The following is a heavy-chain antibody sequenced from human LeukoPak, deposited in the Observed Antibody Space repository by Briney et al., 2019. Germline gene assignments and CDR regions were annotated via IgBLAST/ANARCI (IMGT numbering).Heavy chain of an antibody. Sequence: PGGSLRLSCAASGFTFTNYVLSWVRQAPGKGLEWVSSISGGGGSTYYADSVKGRFTISRDNSKNTLYLQMNSLRVEDTAVYYCAKRPASVVGPTHFDYWGQGTLVTVSS. CDR2: ISGGGGST. D-gene: IGHD1-26*01. CDR1: GFTFTNYV. V-gene: IGHV3-23*01. J-gene: IGHJ4*02. CDR3: AKRPASVVGPTHFDY.